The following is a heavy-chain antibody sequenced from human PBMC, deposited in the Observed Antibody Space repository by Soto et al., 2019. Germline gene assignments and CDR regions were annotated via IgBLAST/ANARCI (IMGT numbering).Heavy chain of an antibody. CDR1: GGSISSGDYY. Sequence: PSETLSLTCTVSGGSISSGDYYWSWIRQPPGKGLEWIGYIYYSGSTYYNPSLKSRVTISVDTSKNQFSLKLSSVTAADTAVYYCAREIDYYYDSSGPLPMGYWGQGTLVTVSS. V-gene: IGHV4-30-4*01. CDR3: AREIDYYYDSSGPLPMGY. D-gene: IGHD3-22*01. J-gene: IGHJ4*02. CDR2: IYYSGST.